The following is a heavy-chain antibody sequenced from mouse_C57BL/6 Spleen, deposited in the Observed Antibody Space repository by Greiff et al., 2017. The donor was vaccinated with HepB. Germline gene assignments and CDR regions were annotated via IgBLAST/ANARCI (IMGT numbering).Heavy chain of an antibody. D-gene: IGHD3-2*02. CDR1: GYTFTSYW. CDR2: IYPGSGST. J-gene: IGHJ3*01. CDR3: ARKGQLRLPFAY. Sequence: QVQLQQPGAELVKPGASVKMSCKASGYTFTSYWITWVKQRPGQGLEWIGDIYPGSGSTNYNEKFKSKATLTVDTSSSTAYMQLSSLTSEDSAVYYCARKGQLRLPFAYWGQGTLVTVSA. V-gene: IGHV1-55*01.